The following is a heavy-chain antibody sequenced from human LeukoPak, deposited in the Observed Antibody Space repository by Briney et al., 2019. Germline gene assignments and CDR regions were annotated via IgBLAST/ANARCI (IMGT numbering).Heavy chain of an antibody. CDR1: GFTFSSYS. CDR2: ISSSSSYI. V-gene: IGHV3-21*01. J-gene: IGHJ6*02. D-gene: IGHD3-3*01. Sequence: GGSLRLSCAASGFTFSSYSMNWVRQAPGKGLEWVSSISSSSSYIYYADSVKGRFTISRDNAKNSLCPQMNSLRAEDTAVYYCASPADYDFWSGDDYYYYGMDVWGQGTTVTVSS. CDR3: ASPADYDFWSGDDYYYYGMDV.